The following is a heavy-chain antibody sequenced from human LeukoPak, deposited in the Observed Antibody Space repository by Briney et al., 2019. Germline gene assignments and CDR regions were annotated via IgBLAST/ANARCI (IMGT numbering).Heavy chain of an antibody. Sequence: GASVKVSCKASRYTFTSYAMNWVRQAPGQGLEWMGGIIPIFGTANYAQKFQGRVTITADESTSTAYMELSSLRSEDTAVYYCARAYGSGSYYNPWGQGTLVTVSS. CDR1: RYTFTSYA. D-gene: IGHD3-10*01. V-gene: IGHV1-69*13. CDR3: ARAYGSGSYYNP. CDR2: IIPIFGTA. J-gene: IGHJ5*02.